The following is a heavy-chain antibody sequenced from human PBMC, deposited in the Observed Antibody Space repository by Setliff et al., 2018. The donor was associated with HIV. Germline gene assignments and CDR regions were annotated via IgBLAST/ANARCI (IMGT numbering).Heavy chain of an antibody. Sequence: ASVKVSCKASGYIFTNYGISWVRQAPGQGLEWMGWITGYNGNTNYAEKFQGRVTVTIDTSINTAYLELSRLRSDDTAVYYCAKDRTGTGTTLHVWGKGTTVTVSS. J-gene: IGHJ6*04. V-gene: IGHV1-18*01. CDR1: GYIFTNYG. CDR3: AKDRTGTGTTLHV. D-gene: IGHD1-7*01. CDR2: ITGYNGNT.